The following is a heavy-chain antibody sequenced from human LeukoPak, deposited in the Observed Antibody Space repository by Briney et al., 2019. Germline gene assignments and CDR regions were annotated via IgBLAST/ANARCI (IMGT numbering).Heavy chain of an antibody. J-gene: IGHJ3*02. Sequence: RGESLKISCKGSGYRFTSHWIGWVRQMPGKCLEWMGIIDPGDSDTRYSPPFQGQVTFSADKSSNTAYLQWSSLRASDTAMYYCARLEDGFDIWGQGTMVTVSS. CDR1: GYRFTSHW. V-gene: IGHV5-51*01. CDR3: ARLEDGFDI. CDR2: IDPGDSDT.